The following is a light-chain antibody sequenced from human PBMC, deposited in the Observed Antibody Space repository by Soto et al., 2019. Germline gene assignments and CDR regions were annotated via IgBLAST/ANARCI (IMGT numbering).Light chain of an antibody. Sequence: DIQMTQSPSILSASVGDRVAITCRASESISNWLAWYQQKPGKAPKVLIYDASRLQSGVPERFSGSVSGTESTLTINSLRADDIATYYCQQYKSYSYTFGPGTNLEI. CDR1: ESISNW. CDR3: QQYKSYSYT. CDR2: DAS. J-gene: IGKJ2*01. V-gene: IGKV1-5*01.